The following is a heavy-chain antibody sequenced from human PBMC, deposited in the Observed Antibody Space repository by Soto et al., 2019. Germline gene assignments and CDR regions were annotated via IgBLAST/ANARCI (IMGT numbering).Heavy chain of an antibody. V-gene: IGHV3-23*01. CDR1: GFTFSSYA. CDR2: ISGGGNNT. D-gene: IGHD3-10*01. J-gene: IGHJ4*02. CDR3: AKSLLNRGWYLGY. Sequence: EVQLLESGGGLVQPGGSLRLSCAASGFTFSSYAMSWLRQAPGKGLECVSAISGGGNNTYYADSVKGRFTVSRDNSKNTLYLQMNSLGADDPAIYYCAKSLLNRGWYLGYWGRGTLVTVSS.